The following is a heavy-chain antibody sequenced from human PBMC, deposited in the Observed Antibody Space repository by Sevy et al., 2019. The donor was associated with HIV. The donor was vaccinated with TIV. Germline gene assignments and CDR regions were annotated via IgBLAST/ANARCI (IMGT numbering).Heavy chain of an antibody. Sequence: GGSLRLSCAASGFTFSDYYMSWIRQAPGKGLEWVSYISSSGSTIYYADSVKGRFIISRDNAKNSLYLQMNSLRAEDTAVYYCARVESEAGTDRGLRFDYWGQGTLVTVSS. CDR3: ARVESEAGTDRGLRFDY. CDR1: GFTFSDYY. D-gene: IGHD6-19*01. V-gene: IGHV3-11*01. J-gene: IGHJ4*02. CDR2: ISSSGSTI.